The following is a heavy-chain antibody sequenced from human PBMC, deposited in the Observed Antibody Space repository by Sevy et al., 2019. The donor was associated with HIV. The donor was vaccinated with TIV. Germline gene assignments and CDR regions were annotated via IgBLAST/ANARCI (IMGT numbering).Heavy chain of an antibody. CDR1: GGTFSSYA. V-gene: IGHV1-69*13. D-gene: IGHD6-19*01. CDR2: IIPIFGTA. CDR3: ASLGYSSGWFLDY. Sequence: ASVKVSCKASGGTFSSYAISWVRQAPGQGLEWMGGIIPIFGTANYAQTFQGRVTITADESTSTAYMELSSLRSEDTAVYYCASLGYSSGWFLDYWGQGTLVTVSS. J-gene: IGHJ4*02.